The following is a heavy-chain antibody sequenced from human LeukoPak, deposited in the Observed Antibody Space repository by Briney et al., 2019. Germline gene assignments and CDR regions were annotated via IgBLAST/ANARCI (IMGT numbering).Heavy chain of an antibody. V-gene: IGHV4-34*01. Sequence: YPSETLSLTCAVYGGSFSGYYWSWLRQPPGKGLEWLGEINHSGSTNYNPSLKSRVTISVDTSKNQFSLKLSSVTAADTAVYYCARLGYCSSTSCYTLYYYYYMDVWGKGTTVTVSS. D-gene: IGHD2-2*02. CDR1: GGSFSGYY. J-gene: IGHJ6*03. CDR3: ARLGYCSSTSCYTLYYYYYMDV. CDR2: INHSGST.